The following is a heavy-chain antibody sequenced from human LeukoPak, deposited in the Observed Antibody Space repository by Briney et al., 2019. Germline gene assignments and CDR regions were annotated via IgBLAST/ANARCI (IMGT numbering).Heavy chain of an antibody. D-gene: IGHD5/OR15-5a*01. CDR3: ARGRDRNYFDY. J-gene: IGHJ4*02. V-gene: IGHV4-34*01. CDR1: GGSFSGYY. CDR2: INHSGST. Sequence: TSETLSLTCAVYGGSFSGYYWSWIRQPPGKGLEWIGEINHSGSTNYNPSLKSRVTISVDTSKNQFSLKLSSVTAADTAVYYCARGRDRNYFDYWGQGTLVTVSS.